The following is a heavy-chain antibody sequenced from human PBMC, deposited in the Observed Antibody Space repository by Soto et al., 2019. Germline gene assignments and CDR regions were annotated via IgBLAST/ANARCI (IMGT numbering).Heavy chain of an antibody. D-gene: IGHD5-18*01. Sequence: GGSLRLSCAASGFTFSSYAMSWVRQAPGKGLEWVSAISGSGGSTYYADSVKGRFTISRDNSKNTLYLQMNSLRAEDTAVYYCANIQLWYYYYYYGMDVWGQGTTVTVSS. J-gene: IGHJ6*02. V-gene: IGHV3-23*01. CDR2: ISGSGGST. CDR1: GFTFSSYA. CDR3: ANIQLWYYYYYYGMDV.